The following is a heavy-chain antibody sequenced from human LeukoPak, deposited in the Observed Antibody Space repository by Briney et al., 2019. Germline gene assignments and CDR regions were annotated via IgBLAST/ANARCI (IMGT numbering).Heavy chain of an antibody. CDR3: ASTIRYYYYYYGMDV. Sequence: GGSLRLSCAASGFTFSSYWMNWARQAPGKGLEWVASINHNGNVNYYVDSVKGRFTISRDNAKNSLYLQMSNLRAEDTAVYYCASTIRYYYYYYGMDVWGQGTTVTVSS. J-gene: IGHJ6*02. D-gene: IGHD5-24*01. V-gene: IGHV3-7*03. CDR1: GFTFSSYW. CDR2: INHNGNVN.